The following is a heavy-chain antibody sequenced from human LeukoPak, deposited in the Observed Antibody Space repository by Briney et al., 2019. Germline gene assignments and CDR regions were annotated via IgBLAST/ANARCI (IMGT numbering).Heavy chain of an antibody. J-gene: IGHJ4*02. CDR2: IYPGDSDT. CDR3: ARQSRDGSKTRGYYFDF. CDR1: GYSFTSYW. Sequence: GESLKISCKGSGYSFTSYWIGWVRQMPGKGLEWMGMIYPGDSDTKYSPSFQGQVTISADKSISTAYLQWSSLKASDTAMYYCARQSRDGSKTRGYYFDFWGQGTLVTVSS. V-gene: IGHV5-51*01. D-gene: IGHD3-10*01.